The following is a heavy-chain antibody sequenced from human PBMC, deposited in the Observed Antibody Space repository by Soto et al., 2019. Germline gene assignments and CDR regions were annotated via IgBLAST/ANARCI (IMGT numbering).Heavy chain of an antibody. CDR1: GFSLSTARMG. CDR3: GRILMYSSSCDY. J-gene: IGHJ4*02. Sequence: QVTLKESGPVLVKPTETLTLTCTVSGFSLSTARMGVSWIRQPPGKALEWLAHIFSNYEKSYSTSLKSRRTLTQDTSKRQVVLTVTSMDAVDPARYCLGRILMYSSSCDYWGQGTLVTVSS. CDR2: IFSNYEK. V-gene: IGHV2-26*01. D-gene: IGHD6-13*01.